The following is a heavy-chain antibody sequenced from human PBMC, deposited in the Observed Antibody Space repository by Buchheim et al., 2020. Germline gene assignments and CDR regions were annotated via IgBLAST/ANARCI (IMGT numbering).Heavy chain of an antibody. D-gene: IGHD1-26*01. CDR2: IKSITDGGTT. CDR1: GFTFTNVW. CDR3: ATDPGWEFHLDC. Sequence: EVQLVESGGGLVMPGGSLRLSCAASGFTFTNVWMSWVRLTPGKGLEWDVRIKSITDGGTTDYAAPVKGRSIISRDDSKNTLYLQMNSLKTEDTAVYYCATDPGWEFHLDCWGQGTL. J-gene: IGHJ4*02. V-gene: IGHV3-15*01.